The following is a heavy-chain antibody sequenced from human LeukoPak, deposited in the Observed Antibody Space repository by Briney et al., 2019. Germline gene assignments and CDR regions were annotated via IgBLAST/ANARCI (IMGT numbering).Heavy chain of an antibody. Sequence: ASVTVSCKASGYTFTSYAMNWVRQAPGQGLEWMGWINTNTGNPTYAQGFTGRFVFSLDTSVSTAYLQISSLKAEDTAVYYCARVYDHVWGSYRPLDYWGQGTLVTVSS. V-gene: IGHV7-4-1*02. CDR2: INTNTGNP. CDR1: GYTFTSYA. D-gene: IGHD3-16*02. J-gene: IGHJ4*02. CDR3: ARVYDHVWGSYRPLDY.